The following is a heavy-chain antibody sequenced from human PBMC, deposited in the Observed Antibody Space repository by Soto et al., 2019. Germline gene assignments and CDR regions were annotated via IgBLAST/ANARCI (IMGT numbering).Heavy chain of an antibody. CDR2: IYYSGST. CDR1: GASISSGDDY. V-gene: IGHV4-30-4*08. CDR3: ARAKYCISTSCANILDV. J-gene: IGHJ6*02. D-gene: IGHD2-2*01. Sequence: QVQLQESGPGLVKPSQTLSLTCAVSGASISSGDDYWSWIRQPPGKGLEWIGYIYYSGSTYYNPSLKSRLTISVDTSKNQLSLKLSSATAADTAVYYCARAKYCISTSCANILDVWGQGTTVTVSS.